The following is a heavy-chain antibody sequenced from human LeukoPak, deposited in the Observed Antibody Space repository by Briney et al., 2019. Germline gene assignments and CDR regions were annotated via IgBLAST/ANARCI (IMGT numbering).Heavy chain of an antibody. CDR1: GFTFSSYA. D-gene: IGHD3-3*01. CDR2: ISYDGSNK. Sequence: QTGGSLRLSCAASGFTFSSYAMHWVRQAPGKGLEWVAVISYDGSNKYYADSVKGRFTISRDNSKNTLYLQMNSLRAEDTAVYYCASPYDFWSGPYRIGAFDIWGQGTMVTVSS. J-gene: IGHJ3*02. V-gene: IGHV3-30-3*01. CDR3: ASPYDFWSGPYRIGAFDI.